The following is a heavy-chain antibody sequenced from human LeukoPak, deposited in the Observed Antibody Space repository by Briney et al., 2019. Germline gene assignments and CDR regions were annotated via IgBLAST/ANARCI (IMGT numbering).Heavy chain of an antibody. CDR3: ARANFLYCSSTTCLLDY. V-gene: IGHV1-2*02. Sequence: GASVTVSFKASGYTFTDYYLHWVRQAPGQGFEWMGWINPNSGDTNYAQKLQGRVTMTRDTSISTAHMEMSRLRSDDTAVYYCARANFLYCSSTTCLLDYWGQGTLVTVSS. J-gene: IGHJ4*02. D-gene: IGHD2-2*01. CDR1: GYTFTDYY. CDR2: INPNSGDT.